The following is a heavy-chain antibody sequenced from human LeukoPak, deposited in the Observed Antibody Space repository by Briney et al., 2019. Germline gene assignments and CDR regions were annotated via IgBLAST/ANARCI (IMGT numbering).Heavy chain of an antibody. Sequence: GGSLRLSCAASGFSFNDAWMSWVRQAPGKGLEWVGRIKRDTDGETTDYAAPVKGRFTISRDDSRNTLYLQMTTLKTEDRALYYCTTDPHSGYCSGVSCYPYDYWGQGTLVTVSS. CDR2: IKRDTDGETT. J-gene: IGHJ4*02. V-gene: IGHV3-15*01. CDR1: GFSFNDAW. CDR3: TTDPHSGYCSGVSCYPYDY. D-gene: IGHD2-15*01.